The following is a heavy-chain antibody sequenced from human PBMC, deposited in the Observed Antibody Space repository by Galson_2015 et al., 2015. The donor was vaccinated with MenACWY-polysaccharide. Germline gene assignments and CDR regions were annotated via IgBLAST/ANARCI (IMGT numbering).Heavy chain of an antibody. V-gene: IGHV3-33*01. J-gene: IGHJ5*01. CDR2: IWYDGSNK. D-gene: IGHD6-25*01. Sequence: SLRLSCAASGFTFSHYGMHWVRQAPGKGLEWVAVIWYDGSNKYYADSVNGRFTISRDNSKNTLYLQMNSLRAEDTAMYYCVRDVGGIAAAGTKGWFDSWGQGILVTVSS. CDR1: GFTFSHYG. CDR3: VRDVGGIAAAGTKGWFDS.